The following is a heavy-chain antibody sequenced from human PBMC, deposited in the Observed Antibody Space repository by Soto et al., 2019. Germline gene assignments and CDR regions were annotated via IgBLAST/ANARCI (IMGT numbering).Heavy chain of an antibody. D-gene: IGHD1-26*01. J-gene: IGHJ4*02. CDR2: ISSTSTYI. CDR3: ARDGRGSSFIFYFDY. CDR1: GFIFSDYS. V-gene: IGHV3-21*01. Sequence: GGSLRLSCAASGFIFSDYSMDWVRQAPGKGLEWVASISSTSTYISYADSVRGRVTISRDNAKNSLYLQMNSLTAEDTAVYYCARDGRGSSFIFYFDYWGQGTLVTVSS.